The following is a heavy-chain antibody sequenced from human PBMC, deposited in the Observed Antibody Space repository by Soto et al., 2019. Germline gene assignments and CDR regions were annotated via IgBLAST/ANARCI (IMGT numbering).Heavy chain of an antibody. CDR1: GGSISSYY. J-gene: IGHJ5*02. D-gene: IGHD2-2*01. V-gene: IGHV4-59*08. CDR2: IYYSGST. CDR3: ARGGYCSSTSCYGGYNWFDP. Sequence: QVQLQESGPGLVKPSETLSLTCTVSGGSISSYYWSWIRQPPGKGLEWIGYIYYSGSTNYNPSLKSPVTISVDTSKNQFSLKLSSVTAADTAVYYCARGGYCSSTSCYGGYNWFDPWGQGTLVTVSS.